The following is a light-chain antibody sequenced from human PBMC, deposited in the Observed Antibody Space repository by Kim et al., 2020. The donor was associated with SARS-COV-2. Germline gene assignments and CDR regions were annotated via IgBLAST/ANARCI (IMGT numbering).Light chain of an antibody. V-gene: IGKV2-30*01. J-gene: IGKJ1*01. CDR1: QSLVYSDGNTY. CDR2: DVS. CDR3: MQATRWPWT. Sequence: VMTQSPLSLPVTLGQPASISCRSSQSLVYSDGNTYLNWFHQRPGQSPRRLIYDVSKRDSGVPDRFIGSGSGTDFTLNISRVEAEDVGVYYCMQATRWPWTFGQGTKVDIK.